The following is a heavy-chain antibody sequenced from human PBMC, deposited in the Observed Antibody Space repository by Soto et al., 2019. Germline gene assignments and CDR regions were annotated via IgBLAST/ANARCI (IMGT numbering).Heavy chain of an antibody. CDR1: GFTLSSYG. D-gene: IGHD3-22*01. J-gene: IGHJ4*02. Sequence: GGSMRLSCAASGFTLSSYGMHWVRQAPGKGLEWVAVISYDGSNKYYADSVKGRFTISRDNSKNTLYLQMNSLRAEDTAVSYCAKDYYHSSGSHHPFDDWGQGTLVTVSS. CDR3: AKDYYHSSGSHHPFDD. CDR2: ISYDGSNK. V-gene: IGHV3-30*18.